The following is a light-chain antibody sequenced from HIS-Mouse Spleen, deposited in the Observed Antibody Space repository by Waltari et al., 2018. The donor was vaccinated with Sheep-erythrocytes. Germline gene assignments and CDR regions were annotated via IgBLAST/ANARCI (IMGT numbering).Light chain of an antibody. J-gene: IGKJ4*01. V-gene: IGKV3-11*01. CDR3: QQRSNWLT. Sequence: EIVLTQSPATLSLSPGERATLSCRASQSVSSDLAWYQQKPGQAPRRLIYDASNRATGIPARFSGSGSGTDFTLTISSLEPEDFAVYYCQQRSNWLTFGGGTKVEIK. CDR1: QSVSSD. CDR2: DAS.